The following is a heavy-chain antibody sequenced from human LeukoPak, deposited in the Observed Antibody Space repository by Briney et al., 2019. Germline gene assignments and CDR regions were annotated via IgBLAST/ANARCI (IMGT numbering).Heavy chain of an antibody. D-gene: IGHD1-26*01. CDR3: AKVPGGSYYFDY. CDR1: GFTFSSYA. Sequence: GGSLRLSCEASGFTFSSYAMSWVRQAPGKGLEWVSAISGSGGSTYYADSVKGRFTISRDNSKNTLYLQMNSLRAEDTAVYYCAKVPGGSYYFDYWGQGTLVTVSS. J-gene: IGHJ4*02. CDR2: ISGSGGST. V-gene: IGHV3-23*01.